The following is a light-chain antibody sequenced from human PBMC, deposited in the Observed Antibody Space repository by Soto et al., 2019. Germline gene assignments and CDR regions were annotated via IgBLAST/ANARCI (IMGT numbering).Light chain of an antibody. J-gene: IGKJ2*01. CDR2: WAS. Sequence: DIVMTQSPDSLAVSLGERATINCKSSQSVLHSSNNKNYLAWYQQKPGQPPKLLIYWASTRESGVPDRFSGSGSGTDFTLTISSMQAEDVALYYCQQYYDAPPMYTFGQGTKVDSK. CDR1: QSVLHSSNNKNY. V-gene: IGKV4-1*01. CDR3: QQYYDAPPMYT.